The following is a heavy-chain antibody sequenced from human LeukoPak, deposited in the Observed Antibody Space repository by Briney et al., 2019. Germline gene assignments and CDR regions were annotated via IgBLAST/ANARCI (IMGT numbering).Heavy chain of an antibody. CDR1: GYGFSSYW. Sequence: GESLKISCKGSGYGFSSYWIGWVRQMPGKGLEYMGIICPGDSDTRYSQSFQGQVTISADKSITIAYLQWSSLKASDTAMYYCARHTTVGGSLRFDYWGQGTLVTVSS. J-gene: IGHJ4*02. CDR2: ICPGDSDT. D-gene: IGHD4-23*01. V-gene: IGHV5-51*01. CDR3: ARHTTVGGSLRFDY.